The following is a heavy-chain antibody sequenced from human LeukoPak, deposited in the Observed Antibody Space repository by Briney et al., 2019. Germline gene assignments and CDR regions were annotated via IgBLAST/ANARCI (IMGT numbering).Heavy chain of an antibody. CDR3: ATAGNKMTIFEFTHY. CDR2: ISGSGGST. Sequence: PGGSLRLSCAASGFTFSSYSMNWVRQAPGKGLEWVSAISGSGGSTYYADSVKGRFTISRDNSKNTLYLQMNSLRAEDTAVYYCATAGNKMTIFEFTHYWGQGTLVTVSS. D-gene: IGHD3-3*01. J-gene: IGHJ4*02. V-gene: IGHV3-23*01. CDR1: GFTFSSYS.